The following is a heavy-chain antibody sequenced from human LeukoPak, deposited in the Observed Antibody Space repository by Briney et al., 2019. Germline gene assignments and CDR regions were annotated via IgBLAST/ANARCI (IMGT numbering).Heavy chain of an antibody. V-gene: IGHV3-23*01. CDR3: AKDHWGIAVAGTEGFFDY. J-gene: IGHJ4*02. Sequence: GGSLRLSCAASGFTFSSYAMSWVRQAPGKGLEWVSAISGSGGSTYYADSVKGRFTISRDKSKNTLYLQMNSLRAEDTAVYYCAKDHWGIAVAGTEGFFDYWGQGTLVTVSS. CDR2: ISGSGGST. D-gene: IGHD6-19*01. CDR1: GFTFSSYA.